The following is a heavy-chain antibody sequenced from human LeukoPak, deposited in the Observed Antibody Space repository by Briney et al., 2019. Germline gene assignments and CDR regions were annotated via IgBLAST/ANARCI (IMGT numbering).Heavy chain of an antibody. D-gene: IGHD1-26*01. CDR3: ARGRAGGSTTYGMDV. CDR2: LYSGETT. Sequence: GGSLRLSCAVSGFSVGSKYMTWVRQAPGKGLEWVSGLYSGETTYYADSVKDRFIISRDNSKNTVDLQMNSLRAEDMAVYYCARGRAGGSTTYGMDVWGQGTTVTVSS. CDR1: GFSVGSKY. V-gene: IGHV3-66*01. J-gene: IGHJ6*02.